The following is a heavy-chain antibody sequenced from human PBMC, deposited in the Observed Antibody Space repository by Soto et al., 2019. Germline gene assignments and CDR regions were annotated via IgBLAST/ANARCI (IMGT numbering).Heavy chain of an antibody. D-gene: IGHD5-12*01. CDR3: ARWLGYGPHFDY. Sequence: SETLSLTCTVSGGSISSGDYYWSWIRQPPGKGLEWIGYIYYSGSTYYNPSLKSRVTISVDTSKNQFSLKLSSVTAADTAVYYCARWLGYGPHFDYWGQGTLVTVSS. CDR2: IYYSGST. V-gene: IGHV4-30-4*01. CDR1: GGSISSGDYY. J-gene: IGHJ4*02.